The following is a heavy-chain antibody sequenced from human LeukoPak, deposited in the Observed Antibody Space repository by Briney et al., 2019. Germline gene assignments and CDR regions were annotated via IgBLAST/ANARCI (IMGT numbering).Heavy chain of an antibody. CDR1: GYSFTNYG. CDR2: VNGYNGNT. CDR3: AREGSSGFY. Sequence: ASVKVSCKASGYSFTNYGISWVRQAPGQGLEWVGWVNGYNGNTNYAQKVQDRVTMTTDTSTSTAYMELRSLRSDDTAVYYCAREGSSGFYWGQGTLVTVSS. D-gene: IGHD6-19*01. V-gene: IGHV1-18*01. J-gene: IGHJ4*02.